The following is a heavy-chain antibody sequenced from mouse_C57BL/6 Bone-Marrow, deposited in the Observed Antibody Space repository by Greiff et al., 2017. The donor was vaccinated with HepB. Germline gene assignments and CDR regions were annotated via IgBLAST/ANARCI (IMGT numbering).Heavy chain of an antibody. D-gene: IGHD1-1*01. CDR2: SRNKANDYTT. V-gene: IGHV7-1*01. CDR3: ARDASYYYGSSYGYFDV. J-gene: IGHJ1*03. Sequence: EVKLMESGGGLVQSGRSLRLSCATSGFTFSDFYMEWVRQAPGKGLEWIAASRNKANDYTTEYSASVKGRFIVSRDTPQSILYLQMNALRAEDTAIYYCARDASYYYGSSYGYFDVWGTGTTVTVSS. CDR1: GFTFSDFY.